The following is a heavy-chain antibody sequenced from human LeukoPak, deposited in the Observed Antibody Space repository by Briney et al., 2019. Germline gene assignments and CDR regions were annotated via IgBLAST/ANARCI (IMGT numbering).Heavy chain of an antibody. V-gene: IGHV1-8*02. CDR3: ARGLGYYDSSGYYYVLDY. Sequence: ASVKVSCKASGYTFTGYYMHWVRQAPGQGLEWMGWMNPNSGNTGYAQKFQGRVTMTRNTSISAAYMELSSLRSEDTAVYYCARGLGYYDSSGYYYVLDYWGQGTLVTVSS. CDR2: MNPNSGNT. D-gene: IGHD3-22*01. J-gene: IGHJ4*02. CDR1: GYTFTGYY.